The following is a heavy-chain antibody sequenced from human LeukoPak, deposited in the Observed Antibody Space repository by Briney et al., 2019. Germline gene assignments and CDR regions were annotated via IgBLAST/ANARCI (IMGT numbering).Heavy chain of an antibody. CDR1: GFTFDDYG. CDR3: ARVEHGTVLVRGVIHYYMDV. J-gene: IGHJ6*03. CDR2: INRNGGST. V-gene: IGHV3-20*04. D-gene: IGHD3-10*01. Sequence: PGGSLRLSCAASGFTFDDYGMSWVRQAPGKGLEWVSGINRNGGSTGYADSVKGRFTISRDNAKNSLYLQMNSLRAEDTALYYCARVEHGTVLVRGVIHYYMDVWGKGTTVTVSS.